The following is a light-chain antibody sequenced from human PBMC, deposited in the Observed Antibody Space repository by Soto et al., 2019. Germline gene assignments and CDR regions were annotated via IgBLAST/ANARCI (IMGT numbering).Light chain of an antibody. CDR1: PSVANF. CDR2: GAF. V-gene: IGKV3-11*01. Sequence: IVLTQSPATLSLSPGERATLSCRASPSVANFVAWYQQKPGHAPMLLIYGAFNRATGIPARFSGSGSGTDFTLTISSLEPEDSAVYYCQQRNIWPPVTFGHGTRLEIK. J-gene: IGKJ5*01. CDR3: QQRNIWPPVT.